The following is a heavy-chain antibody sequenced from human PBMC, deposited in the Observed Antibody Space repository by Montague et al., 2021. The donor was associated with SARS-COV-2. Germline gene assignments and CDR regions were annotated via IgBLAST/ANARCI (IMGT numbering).Heavy chain of an antibody. V-gene: IGHV4-31*03. CDR2: IYYSGRT. CDR1: GGSITSGAYY. Sequence: TLSLTCNVSGGSITSGAYYWSWIRQHPGKGLEWIGYIYYSGRTFLNPSLKSRVTISVDTSNNQFSLKVTSVTAADTAVYYCAREWGRGGDRYWYFDLGGRGTLVTVSS. J-gene: IGHJ2*01. D-gene: IGHD2-21*02. CDR3: AREWGRGGDRYWYFDL.